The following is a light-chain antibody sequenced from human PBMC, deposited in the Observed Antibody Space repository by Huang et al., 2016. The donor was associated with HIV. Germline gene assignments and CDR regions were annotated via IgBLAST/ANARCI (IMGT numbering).Light chain of an antibody. CDR3: QQRYNWPLT. CDR1: QSVRNY. J-gene: IGKJ4*01. Sequence: EIVLTQSPASLALSPGERATLSCRASQSVRNYLAWYQQKPGQAPRLLIFDASNLATDIPARFSGSGSGTDFTLTISSLEPEDFAVYYCQQRYNWPLTFGGGTKVEIK. CDR2: DAS. V-gene: IGKV3-11*01.